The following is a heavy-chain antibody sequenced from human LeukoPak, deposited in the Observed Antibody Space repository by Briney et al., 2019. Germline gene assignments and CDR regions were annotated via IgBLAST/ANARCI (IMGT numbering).Heavy chain of an antibody. V-gene: IGHV3-21*01. CDR2: ISSSSSYI. J-gene: IGHJ5*02. D-gene: IGHD3-3*01. Sequence: GGSLRLSCAASGFTFSSYSMNWVRQAPGKGLEWVSSISSSSSYIYYADSVKGRFTISRDNAKNSLYLQMNSLRDEDTAVYYCARDQETYYDFWSGYYTGYWFDPWGQGTLVTVSS. CDR3: ARDQETYYDFWSGYYTGYWFDP. CDR1: GFTFSSYS.